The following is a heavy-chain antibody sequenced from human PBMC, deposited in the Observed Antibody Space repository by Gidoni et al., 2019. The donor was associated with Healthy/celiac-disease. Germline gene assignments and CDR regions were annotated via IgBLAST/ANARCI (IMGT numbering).Heavy chain of an antibody. CDR1: GFTFVDYA. CDR2: IRSKAYGGTT. V-gene: IGHV3-49*03. Sequence: EVQLVESGGGLVQPGRSLRLSCTASGFTFVDYAMSWFRQAPGKGLEWVGFIRSKAYGGTTEYAASVKGRFTISRDDSKSIAYLQMNSLKTEDTAVYYCTRGAAAELDYWGQGTLVTVSS. CDR3: TRGAAAELDY. D-gene: IGHD6-13*01. J-gene: IGHJ4*02.